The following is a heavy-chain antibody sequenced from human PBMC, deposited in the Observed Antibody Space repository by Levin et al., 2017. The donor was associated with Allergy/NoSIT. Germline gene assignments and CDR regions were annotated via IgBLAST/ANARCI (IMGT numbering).Heavy chain of an antibody. J-gene: IGHJ4*02. Sequence: GASVKVSCTPSGYTFTRNAIHWVRQAPGQSLEWMGWINGDNGNTKHSQKFQGRVTITRDKSAGTAYMELSSLRSEYTAVYYCARRADGYCTYTNLPTHIDHWGQGTLVTVSS. CDR2: INGDNGNT. CDR1: GYTFTRNA. CDR3: ARRADGYCTYTNLPTHIDH. V-gene: IGHV1-3*01. D-gene: IGHD2-8*01.